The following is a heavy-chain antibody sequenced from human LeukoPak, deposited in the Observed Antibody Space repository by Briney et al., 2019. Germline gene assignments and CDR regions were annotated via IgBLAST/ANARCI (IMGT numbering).Heavy chain of an antibody. CDR1: GFIFSSYT. J-gene: IGHJ6*02. CDR3: ARDGGMIRFGGQGV. V-gene: IGHV3-21*01. D-gene: IGHD3-16*01. CDR2: ITSSTSYM. Sequence: PGGSLRLSCRASGFIFSSYTISWVRRAPGKGLEWVSSITSSTSYMYYADSVKGRFTISRDDAENSLYLQMNSLRVEDTAVYYCARDGGMIRFGGQGVWGQGTTVTVS.